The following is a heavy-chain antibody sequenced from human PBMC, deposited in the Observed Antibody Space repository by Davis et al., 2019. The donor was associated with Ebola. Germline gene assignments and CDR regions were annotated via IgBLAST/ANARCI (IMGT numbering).Heavy chain of an antibody. CDR3: TSTVPDY. J-gene: IGHJ4*02. V-gene: IGHV3-73*01. Sequence: GESLKISCAASGFTFSGSAMHWVRQASGKGLEWVGRIRSKANSYATAYAASVKGRFTISRDDSKNTAYLQMNSLKTEDTAVYYCTSTVPDYWGQGTLVTVSP. CDR2: IRSKANSYAT. CDR1: GFTFSGSA. D-gene: IGHD4-17*01.